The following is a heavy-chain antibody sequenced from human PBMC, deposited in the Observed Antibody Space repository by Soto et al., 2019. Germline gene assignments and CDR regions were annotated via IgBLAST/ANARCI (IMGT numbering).Heavy chain of an antibody. Sequence: QVQLVQSGAEVKKPGSSVKVSCKASGGTFSSYAISWVRQAPGQGLEWMGGIIHIFGTADYAQKFQGRVTITADESTSTAYVELSSLRSEDTAVYYCAKNPENYYYGMDVWGQGTTVTVSS. CDR1: GGTFSSYA. CDR2: IIHIFGTA. J-gene: IGHJ6*02. CDR3: AKNPENYYYGMDV. V-gene: IGHV1-69*12.